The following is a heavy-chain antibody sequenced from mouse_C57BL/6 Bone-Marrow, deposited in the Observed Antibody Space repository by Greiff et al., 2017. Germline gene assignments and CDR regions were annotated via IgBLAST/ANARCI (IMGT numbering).Heavy chain of an antibody. J-gene: IGHJ2*01. CDR2: IDPSDSYT. D-gene: IGHD2-1*01. CDR3: ALYYGNY. Sequence: VQLQQPGAELVKPGASVKLSCKASGYTFTSYWMQWEKQRPGQGLEWIGEIDPSDSYTNYNQKFKGKATLTVDTSSSTAYMQLSSLTSEDSAVYYCALYYGNYWGQGTTLTVSS. CDR1: GYTFTSYW. V-gene: IGHV1-50*01.